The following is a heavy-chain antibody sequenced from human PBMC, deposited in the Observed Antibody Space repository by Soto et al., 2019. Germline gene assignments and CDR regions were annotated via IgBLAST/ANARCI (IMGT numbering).Heavy chain of an antibody. Sequence: GRSLRLSCAAAGFTFSSYGMHWVRQAPGKGLEWVAVISYDGSNKYYADSVKGRFTISRDNSKNTLYLQMNSLRAEDTAVYYCAKDLGEGAARPGGLYYYYYYGMDVWGQGTTVTVSS. CDR3: AKDLGEGAARPGGLYYYYYYGMDV. CDR1: GFTFSSYG. CDR2: ISYDGSNK. J-gene: IGHJ6*02. V-gene: IGHV3-30*18. D-gene: IGHD6-6*01.